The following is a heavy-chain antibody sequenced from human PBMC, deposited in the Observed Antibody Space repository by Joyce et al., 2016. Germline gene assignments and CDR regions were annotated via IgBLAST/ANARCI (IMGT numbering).Heavy chain of an antibody. Sequence: QVQLQQSGPGLVKPSQILSLTCSISGDFVSSNSAAWNWIRQSPSRGLEWLGRTFYWSKWYNDYAVSVRSRISINPDTSKNLFSLHLNSVTPEDTAVYYCARDAGFGLDALDIWGQGTMVTVSS. CDR2: TFYWSKWYN. V-gene: IGHV6-1*01. J-gene: IGHJ3*02. D-gene: IGHD3/OR15-3a*01. CDR1: GDFVSSNSAA. CDR3: ARDAGFGLDALDI.